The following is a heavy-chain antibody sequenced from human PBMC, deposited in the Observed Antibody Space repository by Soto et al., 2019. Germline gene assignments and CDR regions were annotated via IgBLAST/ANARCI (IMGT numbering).Heavy chain of an antibody. J-gene: IGHJ6*02. CDR3: ATGGVVFVNWSYHYHAMDV. CDR1: GYTFTSYW. Sequence: GESLKISCKGSGYTFTSYWISWVRQMPGKGLEWMGRIDPRDSNTNYSPSFQGHVTISADKSISTAYLQWSSLKASDTAMYYCATGGVVFVNWSYHYHAMDVWGRGTTVTVSS. CDR2: IDPRDSNT. D-gene: IGHD3-16*01. V-gene: IGHV5-10-1*01.